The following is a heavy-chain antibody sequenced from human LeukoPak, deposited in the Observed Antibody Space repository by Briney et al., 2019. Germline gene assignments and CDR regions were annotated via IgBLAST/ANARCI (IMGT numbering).Heavy chain of an antibody. CDR1: GYTFTGYY. D-gene: IGHD3-3*01. J-gene: IGHJ4*02. Sequence: GASVKVSCKASGYTFTGYYMHWVRQAPGQGLEWMGWINPNSGGTNYAQKFQGWVTMTTDTSTSTAYMELRSLRSDDTAVYYCARDYGITIFGVVTGPDYWGQGTLVTVSS. CDR3: ARDYGITIFGVVTGPDY. CDR2: INPNSGGT. V-gene: IGHV1-2*04.